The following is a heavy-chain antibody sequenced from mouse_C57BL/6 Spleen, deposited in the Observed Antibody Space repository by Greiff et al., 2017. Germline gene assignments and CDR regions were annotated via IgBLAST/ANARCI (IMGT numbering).Heavy chain of an antibody. CDR2: IYPSDSET. D-gene: IGHD3-1*01. Sequence: QVQLQQPGAELVRPGSSVKLSCKASGYTFTSYWMDWVKQRPGQGLEWIGNIYPSDSETHYNQKFKDKATLTVDKSSSTAYMQLSSLTSEDSAVYYCARNPSLYYFDDWGQGTTLTVSS. CDR1: GYTFTSYW. J-gene: IGHJ2*01. V-gene: IGHV1-61*01. CDR3: ARNPSLYYFDD.